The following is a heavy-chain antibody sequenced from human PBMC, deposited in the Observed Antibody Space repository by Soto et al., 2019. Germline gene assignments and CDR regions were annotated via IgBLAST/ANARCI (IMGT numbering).Heavy chain of an antibody. Sequence: GSLRLSCAGSGFTFGDSYMSWIRQAPGKGLEWLSYISPGSRYPAYADSVKGRFTISRDNATRSLYLQMMSLTAEDTAIYYCVRGGGGGLFDPWGQGTMVTVSS. CDR1: GFTFGDSY. CDR3: VRGGGGGLFDP. J-gene: IGHJ5*02. V-gene: IGHV3-11*06. D-gene: IGHD2-15*01. CDR2: ISPGSRYP.